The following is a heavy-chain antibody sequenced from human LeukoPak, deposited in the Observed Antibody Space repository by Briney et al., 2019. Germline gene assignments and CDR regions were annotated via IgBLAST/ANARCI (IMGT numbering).Heavy chain of an antibody. CDR3: ASNSHDSSGYYYVGY. CDR1: GGSISSYC. D-gene: IGHD3-22*01. J-gene: IGHJ4*02. CDR2: IYYSGST. Sequence: PSETLSLTCTVSGGSISSYCWSWIRQPPGKGLEWIGYIYYSGSTNYNPSLKSRVTISVDTSKDQFSLKLSSVTAADTAVYYCASNSHDSSGYYYVGYWGQGTLVTVSS. V-gene: IGHV4-59*01.